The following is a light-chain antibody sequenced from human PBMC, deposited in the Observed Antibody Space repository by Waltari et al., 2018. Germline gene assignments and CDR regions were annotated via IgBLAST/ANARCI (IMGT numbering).Light chain of an antibody. J-gene: IGLJ3*02. CDR1: SSDVGGYKY. CDR2: DVS. CDR3: SSYTSSSTWV. Sequence: QSALTQPASVSGSPGQSITISCPGTSSDVGGYKYVSWYQQHPGKAPNLIIYDVSKRPSGVSNRFSGSKSDNTASLTISGLQAEDEADYYCSSYTSSSTWVFGGGTKVTVL. V-gene: IGLV2-14*01.